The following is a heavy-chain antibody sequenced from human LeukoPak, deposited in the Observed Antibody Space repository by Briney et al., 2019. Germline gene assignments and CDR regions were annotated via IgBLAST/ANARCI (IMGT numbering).Heavy chain of an antibody. V-gene: IGHV4-38-2*01. CDR3: ARGAPYGSGSPLYYYYYYMDV. Sequence: SETLSLTCAVSGYSISSGYYWGWIRQPPGKGLEWIGSIYHSGSTYYNPSLKSRVTISVDTSKNQFSLKLSSVTAADTAVYYRARGAPYGSGSPLYYYYYYMDVWGKGTTVTVSS. CDR2: IYHSGST. D-gene: IGHD3-10*01. J-gene: IGHJ6*03. CDR1: GYSISSGYY.